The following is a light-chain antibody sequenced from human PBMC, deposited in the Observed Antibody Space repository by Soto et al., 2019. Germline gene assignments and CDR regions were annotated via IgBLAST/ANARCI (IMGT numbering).Light chain of an antibody. CDR1: QTISSW. V-gene: IGKV1-5*03. Sequence: PTTLSPSTPCGALRDRVTSAFAASQTISSWLAWYKQKPGKANKLLIYKASTLNSGVPSRFSGSGSGTEFTITISSLQADDFENYYCKHSKSYSQACGHGTMV. J-gene: IGKJ1*01. CDR3: KHSKSYSQA. CDR2: KAS.